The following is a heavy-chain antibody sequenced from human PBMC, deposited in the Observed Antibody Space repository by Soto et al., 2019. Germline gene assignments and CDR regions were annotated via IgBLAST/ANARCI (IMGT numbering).Heavy chain of an antibody. CDR3: VKGTDIVVVVAPAFDI. J-gene: IGHJ3*02. CDR2: ISSNGGST. Sequence: GSLRLSCSASGFTFSSYAMHWVRQAPGKGLEYVSAISSNGGSTYYADSVKGRFTISRDNSKNTLYLQMSSLRVEDTAVYYCVKGTDIVVVVAPAFDIWGQGTMVTVSS. V-gene: IGHV3-64D*06. CDR1: GFTFSSYA. D-gene: IGHD2-15*01.